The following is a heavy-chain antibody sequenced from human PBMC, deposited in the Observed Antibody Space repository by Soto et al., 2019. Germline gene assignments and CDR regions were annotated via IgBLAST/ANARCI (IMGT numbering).Heavy chain of an antibody. CDR1: GGTFSSYA. CDR2: IIPIFGTA. V-gene: IGHV1-69*13. CDR3: ARALVGATTEYYYYGMDV. J-gene: IGHJ6*02. D-gene: IGHD1-26*01. Sequence: ASVKVSCKASGGTFSSYAISWVRQAPGQGLEWMGGIIPIFGTANYAQKFQGRVTITADESTSTAYMELSSLRSEDTAVYYCARALVGATTEYYYYGMDVWGQGTTVTVSS.